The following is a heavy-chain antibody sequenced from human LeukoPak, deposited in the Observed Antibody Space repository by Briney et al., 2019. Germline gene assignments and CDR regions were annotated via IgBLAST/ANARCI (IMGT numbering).Heavy chain of an antibody. Sequence: KPSETLSLTCAVYGGSFSGYYWSWIRQPPGXXLEWIGEINHSGSTNYNPSLKSRVTISVDTSKNQFSLKLSSVTAADTAVYYCARGSRLRWYDYWGQGTLVTVSS. D-gene: IGHD4-23*01. V-gene: IGHV4-34*01. J-gene: IGHJ4*02. CDR1: GGSFSGYY. CDR3: ARGSRLRWYDY. CDR2: INHSGST.